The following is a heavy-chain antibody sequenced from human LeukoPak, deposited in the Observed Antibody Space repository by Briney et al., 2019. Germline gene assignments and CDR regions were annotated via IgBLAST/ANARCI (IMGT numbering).Heavy chain of an antibody. V-gene: IGHV4-59*01. Sequence: PSETLSLTCTVSGGSISSYYWSWIRQPPGKGLEWIGYIYYSGSTNYNPSLKSRVTISVDTSKNQFSLKLSSVTAADTAVYYCAMSPAAITYYYYYYMDVWGKGTTVTVSS. CDR1: GGSISSYY. CDR3: AMSPAAITYYYYYYMDV. CDR2: IYYSGST. D-gene: IGHD2-2*01. J-gene: IGHJ6*03.